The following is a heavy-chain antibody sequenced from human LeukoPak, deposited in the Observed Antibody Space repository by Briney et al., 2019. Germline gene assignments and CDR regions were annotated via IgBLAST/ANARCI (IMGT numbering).Heavy chain of an antibody. D-gene: IGHD3-3*01. CDR3: ARGALTIFGVAEYHYYYMDV. Sequence: GASVKVSRKASGGTFSTYAISWVRQAPGQGLEWVGGIIPIFRSANYAQKFQGRVTITTDESTNTAYMELSSLRSEDTAVYYCARGALTIFGVAEYHYYYMDVWGKGTTVTVSS. V-gene: IGHV1-69*05. CDR2: IIPIFRSA. J-gene: IGHJ6*03. CDR1: GGTFSTYA.